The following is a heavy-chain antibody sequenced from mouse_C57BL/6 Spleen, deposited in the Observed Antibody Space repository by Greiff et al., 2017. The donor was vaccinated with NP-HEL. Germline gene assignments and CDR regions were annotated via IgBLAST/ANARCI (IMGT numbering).Heavy chain of an antibody. CDR3: ARSYYGNLYFDY. D-gene: IGHD2-10*01. J-gene: IGHJ2*01. Sequence: VQLQQSGPELVKPGASVKISCKASGYTFTDYYMNWVKQSHGKSLEWIGDINPNHGGTSYNQKFKGKATLTVDKSSSTAYMELRSLTSEDSAVYYCARSYYGNLYFDYWGQGTTLTVSS. CDR1: GYTFTDYY. V-gene: IGHV1-26*01. CDR2: INPNHGGT.